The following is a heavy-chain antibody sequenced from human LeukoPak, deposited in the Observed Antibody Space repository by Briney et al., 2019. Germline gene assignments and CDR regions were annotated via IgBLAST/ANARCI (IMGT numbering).Heavy chain of an antibody. CDR2: MNPNSGNT. J-gene: IGHJ3*02. CDR3: ARDGRPIMTAFDI. Sequence: ASVKVSCKASGYTFTSYDINWVRQAPGQGLEWMGWMNPNSGNTGYVQKSQGRVTMTRDTSTSTVYMELSSLRSEDTAVYYCARDGRPIMTAFDIWGQGTMVTVSS. D-gene: IGHD3-16*01. V-gene: IGHV1-8*01. CDR1: GYTFTSYD.